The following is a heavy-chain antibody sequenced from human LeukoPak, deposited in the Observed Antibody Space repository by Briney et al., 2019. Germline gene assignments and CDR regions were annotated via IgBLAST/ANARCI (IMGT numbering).Heavy chain of an antibody. D-gene: IGHD1-14*01. V-gene: IGHV1-8*01. CDR1: GYTFINYH. CDR2: MSPNSGNT. CDR3: ARDWLTTNPGTFDI. J-gene: IGHJ3*02. Sequence: ASVKVSCKASGYTFINYHINWVRQATGQGREWMGWMSPNSGNTAYAQKFQGRVTITRNTSISTAYMELSSLTSEDTAVYYCARDWLTTNPGTFDIWGQGTMVTVSS.